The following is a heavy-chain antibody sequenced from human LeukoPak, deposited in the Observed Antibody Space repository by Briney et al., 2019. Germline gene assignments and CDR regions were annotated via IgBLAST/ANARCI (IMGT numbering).Heavy chain of an antibody. D-gene: IGHD5-12*01. CDR1: GFTFSSYT. J-gene: IGHJ4*02. CDR3: AKGRRGYSGYDPIGYFDY. Sequence: GGSLRLSCAASGFTFSSYTMNWVRQAPGKGLEWVSYISSRSSTIYYADSVKGRFTISRDNAKNSLFLQMNSLRDEDTAVYYCAKGRRGYSGYDPIGYFDYWGQGTLVTVSS. V-gene: IGHV3-48*02. CDR2: ISSRSSTI.